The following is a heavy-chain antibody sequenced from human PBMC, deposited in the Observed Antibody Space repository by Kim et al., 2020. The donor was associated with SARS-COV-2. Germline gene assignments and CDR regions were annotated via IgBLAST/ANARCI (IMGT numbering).Heavy chain of an antibody. CDR3: ARVNVYSSGWYLEGYNWFDP. Sequence: ASVKVSCKASGYTFTGYYMHWVRQAPGQGLEWMGRINPNSGGTNYAQKFQGRVTMTRDTSISTAYMELSRLRSDDTAVYYCARVNVYSSGWYLEGYNWFDPWGQGTLVTVSS. J-gene: IGHJ5*02. CDR1: GYTFTGYY. D-gene: IGHD6-19*01. V-gene: IGHV1-2*06. CDR2: INPNSGGT.